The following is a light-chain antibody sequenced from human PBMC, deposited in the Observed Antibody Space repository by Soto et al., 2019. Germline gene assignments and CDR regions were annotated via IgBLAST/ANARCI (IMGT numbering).Light chain of an antibody. CDR3: QQYNSWPPIT. V-gene: IGKV3-15*01. J-gene: IGKJ5*01. Sequence: IVLPQSPATLSLSPGERAALSCRASQSVSSNLAWYQQRPGQAPRLVIYGASTRATGIPARFSGGGSGTEFTLTISSLQSEDFAVYYCQQYNSWPPITFGQGTRLEIK. CDR1: QSVSSN. CDR2: GAS.